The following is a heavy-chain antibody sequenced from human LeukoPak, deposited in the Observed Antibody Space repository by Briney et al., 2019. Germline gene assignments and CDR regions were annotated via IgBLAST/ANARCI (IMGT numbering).Heavy chain of an antibody. Sequence: SETLSLTCAVYGGSFSGYYWSWIRQPPGKRLEWIGEINHSGTTYYNPSLKSRVTISADTSKNQFSLKVRSVTAADTAVYYCARGHSSVVTAIPYYFDYWGRGTLVTVSS. CDR1: GGSFSGYY. V-gene: IGHV4-34*01. CDR2: INHSGTT. CDR3: ARGHSSVVTAIPYYFDY. J-gene: IGHJ4*02. D-gene: IGHD2-21*02.